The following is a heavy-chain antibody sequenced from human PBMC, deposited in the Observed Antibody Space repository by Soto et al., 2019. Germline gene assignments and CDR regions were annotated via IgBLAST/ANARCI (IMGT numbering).Heavy chain of an antibody. CDR2: IIPILGIA. Sequence: SVKVSCKGSGCTFSSYTISWLRQTPGQGLEWMGRIIPILGIANYAQKFQGRVTITADKSTSTAYMELSSLRSEDTAVYYCAASVGYCSSTSCYYYYYYMDVWGKGTTVTVSS. J-gene: IGHJ6*03. D-gene: IGHD2-2*01. V-gene: IGHV1-69*02. CDR1: GCTFSSYT. CDR3: AASVGYCSSTSCYYYYYYMDV.